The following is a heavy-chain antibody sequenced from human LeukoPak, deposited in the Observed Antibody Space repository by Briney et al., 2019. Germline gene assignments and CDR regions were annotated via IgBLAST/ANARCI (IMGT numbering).Heavy chain of an antibody. CDR2: ISYDGSNK. J-gene: IGHJ4*02. CDR1: GFTFSSYA. Sequence: PGRSLRLSCAASGFTFSSYAMHWVRQAPGKGLEWVAVISYDGSNKYYADSVKGRLTISRDNSKNTLYLQMNSLRAEDTAVYYCARELRLRYFDWLSPLDYWGQGTLVTVSS. D-gene: IGHD3-9*01. V-gene: IGHV3-30-3*01. CDR3: ARELRLRYFDWLSPLDY.